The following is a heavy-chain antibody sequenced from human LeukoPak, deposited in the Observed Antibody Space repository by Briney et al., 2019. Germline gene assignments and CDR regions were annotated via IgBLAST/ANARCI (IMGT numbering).Heavy chain of an antibody. CDR1: GFTFSTYS. V-gene: IGHV3-21*01. J-gene: IGHJ4*02. CDR2: ISSGSTYK. D-gene: IGHD6-13*01. Sequence: GGSLRLSCVASGFTFSTYSMNWVRQAPGKGLEWVSSISSGSTYKYYADSVKGRFTISRDNAKNSLYLQMNSLRAEDTAVYYCARGPKYIATTAGPNSFDYWGQGTLVTVSS. CDR3: ARGPKYIATTAGPNSFDY.